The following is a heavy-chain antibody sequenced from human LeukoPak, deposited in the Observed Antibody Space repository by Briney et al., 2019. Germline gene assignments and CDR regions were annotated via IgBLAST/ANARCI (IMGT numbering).Heavy chain of an antibody. V-gene: IGHV4-34*01. J-gene: IGHJ4*02. CDR3: ARVGVLDTAMPIYYFDY. CDR2: INHSGST. D-gene: IGHD5-18*01. CDR1: GGSFSGYY. Sequence: SETLSLTCAVYGGSFSGYYWSWIRQPPGKGLEWIGEINHSGSTNYNPSLKSRVTISVDTSKNQFSLKLSSVAAADTAVYYCARVGVLDTAMPIYYFDYWGQGTLVTVSS.